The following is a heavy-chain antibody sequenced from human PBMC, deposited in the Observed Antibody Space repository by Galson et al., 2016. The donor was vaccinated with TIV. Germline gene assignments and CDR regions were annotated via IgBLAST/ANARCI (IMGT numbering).Heavy chain of an antibody. CDR2: ISDSGRS. CDR1: SDSIINYY. J-gene: IGHJ3*02. V-gene: IGHV4-59*01. Sequence: ETLSLTCTVSSDSIINYYLSWIRQPPGRGLEWIGYISDSGRSNENPSLKSRVTISVDTSKKQISLKLKSVTAADTAMYYCARDLGLGAFDIWGQGTMVTVSS. CDR3: ARDLGLGAFDI. D-gene: IGHD7-27*01.